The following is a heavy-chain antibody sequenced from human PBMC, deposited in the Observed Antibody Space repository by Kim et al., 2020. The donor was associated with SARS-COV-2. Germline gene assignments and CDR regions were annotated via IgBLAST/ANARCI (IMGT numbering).Heavy chain of an antibody. J-gene: IGHJ6*01. CDR1: GFTFISHW. CDR3: ARDPYSSGWYHPYGLDV. Sequence: GGSLRLSCAASGFTFISHWMHWVRQAPGKGLVWVARSNSDGRSTTYADSVKGRFTISKDNAKSTLHLQMDSLRAEDTAVSYCARDPYSSGWYHPYGLDVWGRGTTVVVAS. D-gene: IGHD6-19*01. CDR2: SNSDGRST. V-gene: IGHV3-74*01.